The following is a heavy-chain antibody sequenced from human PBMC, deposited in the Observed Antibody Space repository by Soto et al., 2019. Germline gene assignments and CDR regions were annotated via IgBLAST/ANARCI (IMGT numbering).Heavy chain of an antibody. V-gene: IGHV1-18*01. J-gene: IGHJ2*01. CDR2: ISGYHGNL. CDR3: ARGGYSTASRRQWYFEL. D-gene: IGHD2-8*02. CDR1: GYSFTDYG. Sequence: QVQLVQSEAEVKKPGASVKVSCQASGYSFTDYGISWVRQAPGQGLEWMAWISGYHGNLKYAEKFQDRATVTRDTSTSTAYFELSSLRSDDTAVYYCARGGYSTASRRQWYFELWGRGTLLTVSS.